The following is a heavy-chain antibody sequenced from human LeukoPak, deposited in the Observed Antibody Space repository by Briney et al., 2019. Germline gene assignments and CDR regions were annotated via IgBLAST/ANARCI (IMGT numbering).Heavy chain of an antibody. CDR1: GFTFSSYG. J-gene: IGHJ6*03. CDR2: IWYDGSNK. CDR3: AKDGRITIFGVAPYYMDV. Sequence: GGSLRLSCAASGFTFSSYGMHWVRQAPGKGLEWVAVIWYDGSNKYYADSVKGRFTISRDNSKNTLYLQMNSLRAEDTAVYYCAKDGRITIFGVAPYYMDVWGKGTTVTVSS. D-gene: IGHD3-3*01. V-gene: IGHV3-30*02.